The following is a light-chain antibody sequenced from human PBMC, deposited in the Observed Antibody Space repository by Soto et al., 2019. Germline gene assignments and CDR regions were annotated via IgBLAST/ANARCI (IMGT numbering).Light chain of an antibody. J-gene: IGLJ1*01. Sequence: QSALTQPASVSGSPGQSITISCTGTSSDVGGYNYVSWYRQHPGKAPKLIIYEVSNRPSGVSNRFSGSKSGNTASLTISGLQAGDEADYYCSSYTSSSTLYVFGTGTKLTVL. CDR2: EVS. V-gene: IGLV2-14*01. CDR1: SSDVGGYNY. CDR3: SSYTSSSTLYV.